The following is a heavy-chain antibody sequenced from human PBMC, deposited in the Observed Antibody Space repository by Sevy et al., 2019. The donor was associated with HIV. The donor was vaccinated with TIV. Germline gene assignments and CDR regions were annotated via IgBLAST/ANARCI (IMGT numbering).Heavy chain of an antibody. CDR1: GISISSHW. V-gene: IGHV3-7*01. CDR2: INQDGSEI. J-gene: IGHJ6*02. Sequence: GGSLRLSCVGAGISISSHWMNWVRQSPGKGLEWVANINQDGSEIHYVGSGKGRFTISRDNARNSGYLQMHSLSVEDSGVYYCARAMGVWGQGTTVTVSS. CDR3: ARAMGV.